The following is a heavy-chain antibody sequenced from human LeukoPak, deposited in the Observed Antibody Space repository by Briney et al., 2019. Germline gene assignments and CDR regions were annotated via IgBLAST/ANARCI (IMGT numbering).Heavy chain of an antibody. V-gene: IGHV4-59*08. CDR1: GGSISSYY. CDR3: ARRVTSNWFDP. CDR2: MYYSGSA. J-gene: IGHJ5*02. Sequence: SETLSLTCTVSGGSISSYYWSWIRQPPGKGLEWIGYMYYSGSANYNPSLKSRVTISVDTSKNQFSLKLSSVTAADTAVYYCARRVTSNWFDPWGQGTLVTVSS. D-gene: IGHD2-21*02.